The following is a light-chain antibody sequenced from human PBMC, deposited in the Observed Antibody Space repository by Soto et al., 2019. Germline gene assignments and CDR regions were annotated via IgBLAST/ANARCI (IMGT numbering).Light chain of an antibody. V-gene: IGLV2-8*01. CDR1: SSDVGGYNY. Sequence: QSVLTQPPSVSGSPGQSLTISCTGTSSDVGGYNYVSWYHHHPGKAPKLIIYEVFKRPSGVPDRFSGSKSGNTASLTVSGLQAEDEADYYCSSYAGSDSVLFGGGTNSPS. J-gene: IGLJ3*02. CDR3: SSYAGSDSVL. CDR2: EVF.